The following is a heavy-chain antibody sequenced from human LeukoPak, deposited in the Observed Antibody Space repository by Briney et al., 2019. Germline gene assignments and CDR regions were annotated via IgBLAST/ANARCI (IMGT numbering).Heavy chain of an antibody. CDR1: GFTFSGYA. V-gene: IGHV3-48*04. D-gene: IGHD1-26*01. CDR3: AREWESRGGDRFDP. Sequence: PGGSLRLSCAASGFTFSGYAMNWVRQAPGKGLEWVSYISSSSSTILYADSVRGRFTISRDNAKNSLYLQMSSLRAEDTAVYYCAREWESRGGDRFDPWGQGTLVTVSS. J-gene: IGHJ5*02. CDR2: ISSSSSTI.